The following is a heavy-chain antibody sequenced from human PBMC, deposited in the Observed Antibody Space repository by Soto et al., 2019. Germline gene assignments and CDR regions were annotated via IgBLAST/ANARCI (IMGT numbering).Heavy chain of an antibody. Sequence: ASVKVSCKASGGTFRSYAISWVRQAPGQGLEWMGGIIPIFGTANYAQKFQGRVTITADESTSTAYMELSSLRSEDTAVYYCARDQRGHWAVGPNGMDVWGQGTTVTVSS. CDR2: IIPIFGTA. J-gene: IGHJ6*02. CDR3: ARDQRGHWAVGPNGMDV. CDR1: GGTFRSYA. V-gene: IGHV1-69*13. D-gene: IGHD3-10*01.